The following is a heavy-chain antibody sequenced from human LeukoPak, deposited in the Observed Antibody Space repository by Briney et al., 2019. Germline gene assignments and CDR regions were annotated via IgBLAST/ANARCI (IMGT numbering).Heavy chain of an antibody. Sequence: GRSLRLSCAASGFTFSSYGMHWVRQAPGKGLEWVAVIWYDGSNKYYADSVKGRFTISRDNSKNTLYLQMNSLRAEDTAVYYCARDRMSGSGRDAFDIWGQGTMVTVSS. CDR1: GFTFSSYG. J-gene: IGHJ3*02. D-gene: IGHD3-10*01. V-gene: IGHV3-33*01. CDR3: ARDRMSGSGRDAFDI. CDR2: IWYDGSNK.